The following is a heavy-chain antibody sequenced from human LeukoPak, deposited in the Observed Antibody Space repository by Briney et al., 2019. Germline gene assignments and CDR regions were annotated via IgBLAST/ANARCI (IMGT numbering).Heavy chain of an antibody. Sequence: SETLSLTCTVSRGSISSGGYYWSWIRQHPGKGLEWIGYIHNSGSTHYSPSLKSRISISVDTSRNQFSLKLSSVTAADTAVYYCARSRYCSSSSCSRSRRDRDVEWFDPWGQGTLVTVSS. J-gene: IGHJ5*02. CDR3: ARSRYCSSSSCSRSRRDRDVEWFDP. V-gene: IGHV4-31*03. D-gene: IGHD2-2*01. CDR1: RGSISSGGYY. CDR2: IHNSGST.